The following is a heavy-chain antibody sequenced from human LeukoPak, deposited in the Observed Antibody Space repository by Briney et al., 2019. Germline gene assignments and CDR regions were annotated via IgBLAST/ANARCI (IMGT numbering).Heavy chain of an antibody. CDR2: IWYSGFT. CDR1: GGSISSSSYY. D-gene: IGHD4/OR15-4a*01. CDR3: ARVRDWFDP. J-gene: IGHJ5*02. Sequence: SETLSLTCTVSGGSISSSSYYWGWIRQPPGKGLEWIGYIWYSGFTYYNPSLKSRVTIPVDTSKDQFFLKLSSVTAADTAMYYCARVRDWFDPWGQGTLVTVSS. V-gene: IGHV4-39*07.